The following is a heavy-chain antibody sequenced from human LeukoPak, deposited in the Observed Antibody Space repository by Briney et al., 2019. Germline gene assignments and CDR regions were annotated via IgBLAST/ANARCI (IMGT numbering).Heavy chain of an antibody. CDR3: ARLTIFGVVIVNDAFDI. J-gene: IGHJ3*02. CDR1: GGSISSSSYY. Sequence: SETLSLTCTVSGGSISSSSYYWGWIRHPPGKGLEWIGSIYYSGSTYYNPSLKSRVTISVDTSKNQFSLKLSSVTAADTAVYYCARLTIFGVVIVNDAFDIWAKGQWSPSLQ. CDR2: IYYSGST. D-gene: IGHD3-3*01. V-gene: IGHV4-39*01.